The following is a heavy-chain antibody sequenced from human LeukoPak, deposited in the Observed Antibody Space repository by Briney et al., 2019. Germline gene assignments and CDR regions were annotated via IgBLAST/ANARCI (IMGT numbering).Heavy chain of an antibody. Sequence: PGGSLRLSCAASGFTFSSYSMNWVRQAPGKGLEWVSYISSSSSTIYYADSVKGRFTISRDNAKNSLYLQMNSLRAEDTAVYYCVREGVSSSWNNWYFDLWGRGTLVTVSS. V-gene: IGHV3-48*01. CDR3: VREGVSSSWNNWYFDL. CDR1: GFTFSSYS. CDR2: ISSSSSTI. J-gene: IGHJ2*01. D-gene: IGHD6-13*01.